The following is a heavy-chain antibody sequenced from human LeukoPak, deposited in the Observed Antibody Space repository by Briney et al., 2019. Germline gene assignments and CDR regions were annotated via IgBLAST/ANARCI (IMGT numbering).Heavy chain of an antibody. J-gene: IGHJ4*02. Sequence: GGSLRLSCAASGFTFSSYSMNWVRQPPGKGLEWVSSISDSSRYIFYADSVKGRFTISRDNAKNSLYLQMNSLRAEDTAVYYCAREVYCSHTTCYYFDYWGLGTLVTVSS. CDR2: ISDSSRYI. D-gene: IGHD2/OR15-2a*01. CDR3: AREVYCSHTTCYYFDY. V-gene: IGHV3-21*01. CDR1: GFTFSSYS.